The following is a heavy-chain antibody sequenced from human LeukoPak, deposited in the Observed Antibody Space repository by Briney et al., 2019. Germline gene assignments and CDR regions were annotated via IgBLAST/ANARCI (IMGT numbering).Heavy chain of an antibody. CDR3: ARARPLGYDSSGYPYFDC. V-gene: IGHV4-34*01. D-gene: IGHD3-22*01. Sequence: KPSETLSLTCAVYGGSFSGYYWSWILQPPGKGLEWIGEINHSGSTNYNPSLKSRVTISVDTSKNQFSLKLSSVTAADTAVYYCARARPLGYDSSGYPYFDCWGQGTLVTVSS. J-gene: IGHJ4*02. CDR1: GGSFSGYY. CDR2: INHSGST.